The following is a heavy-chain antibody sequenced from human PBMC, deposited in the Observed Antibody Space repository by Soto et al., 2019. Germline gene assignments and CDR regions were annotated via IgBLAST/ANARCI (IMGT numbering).Heavy chain of an antibody. CDR1: GASISSYH. V-gene: IGHV4-59*01. D-gene: IGHD3-16*01. CDR3: AAAVPAEYVFPYYYMDV. CDR2: IYYYGSA. J-gene: IGHJ6*03. Sequence: QVRLQESGPGLVKPSETLSLTCTVSGASISSYHWSWIRQSPGKGLEWIGYIYYYGSANYNPSLKSRVTISVDTSKNQVYLRLTSVTAADTGVYYCAAAVPAEYVFPYYYMDVWGKGTTVTVSS.